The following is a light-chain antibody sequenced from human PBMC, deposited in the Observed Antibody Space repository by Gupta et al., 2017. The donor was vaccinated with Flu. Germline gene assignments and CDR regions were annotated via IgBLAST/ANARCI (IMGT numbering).Light chain of an antibody. V-gene: IGKV3-20*01. CDR2: RAS. CDR1: ESVSSTY. Sequence: LTQSPDTLSQSPGARVTVSCRLSESVSSTYLAWYQQRRGQSPRLLIYRASRRAPDIPDRFSATASGTDFALTISGLQPEDSATYFCQQYGSIPPTFGGGTKVEVK. J-gene: IGKJ4*01. CDR3: QQYGSIPPT.